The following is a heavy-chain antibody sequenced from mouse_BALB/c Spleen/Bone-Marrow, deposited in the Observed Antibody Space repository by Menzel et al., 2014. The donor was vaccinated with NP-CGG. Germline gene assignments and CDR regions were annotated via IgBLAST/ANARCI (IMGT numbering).Heavy chain of an antibody. CDR2: IRTEADGYTS. J-gene: IGHJ3*01. V-gene: IGHV7-3*02. CDR3: ARASGYYDGIDY. D-gene: IGHD2-3*01. Sequence: EVKLMQSGADLVQPGASLRLSCATSGFNITDSYMNWVRQTPGKALEWMGFIRTEADGYTSEHSAYVKGQFTISRDDSQSIITLQMNTLRAEDSATYFCARASGYYDGIDYWGQGTLVTVSA. CDR1: GFNITDSY.